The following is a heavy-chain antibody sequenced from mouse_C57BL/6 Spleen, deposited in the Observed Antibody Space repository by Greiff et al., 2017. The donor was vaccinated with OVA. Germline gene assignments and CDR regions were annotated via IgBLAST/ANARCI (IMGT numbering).Heavy chain of an antibody. J-gene: IGHJ2*01. Sequence: QVQLQQPGAELVMPGASVKLSCKASGYTFTSYWMHWVKQRPGQGLEWIGEIDPSDSYTNYNQKFKGKSTLTVDKSSSTAYMQLSSLTSEDSAVYYCARGFYYYGSSRHFDYWGQGTTLTVSS. D-gene: IGHD1-1*01. CDR3: ARGFYYYGSSRHFDY. V-gene: IGHV1-69*01. CDR2: IDPSDSYT. CDR1: GYTFTSYW.